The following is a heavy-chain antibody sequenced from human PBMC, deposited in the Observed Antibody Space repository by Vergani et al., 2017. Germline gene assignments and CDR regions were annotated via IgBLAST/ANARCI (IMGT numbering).Heavy chain of an antibody. CDR3: ARSDILTGYIPSYYYYYMDV. J-gene: IGHJ6*03. CDR1: GGTFSSYA. V-gene: IGHV1-69*01. D-gene: IGHD3-9*01. Sequence: QVQLVQSGAEVKKPGSSVKVSCKASGGTFSSYAISWVRQAPGQGLEWMGGIIPIFVTAPSAPTFPCRFTITADESTSTAYMELSSLRSEDTAVYYCARSDILTGYIPSYYYYYMDVWGKGTTVTVSS. CDR2: IIPIFVTA.